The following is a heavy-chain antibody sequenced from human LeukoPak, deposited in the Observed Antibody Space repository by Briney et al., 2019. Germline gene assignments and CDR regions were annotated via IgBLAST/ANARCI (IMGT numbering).Heavy chain of an antibody. V-gene: IGHV3-30*02. CDR2: IQFDGSNK. CDR3: AKCIVGATAPFDY. J-gene: IGHJ4*02. Sequence: PGGSLRLSCAASGFTFSGFGMNWVRQAPGKGLEWVAFIQFDGSNKYYADSVKGRFTISRDNSKNTLYLQMNSLRAEDTAVYYCAKCIVGATAPFDYWGQGTLVTVSS. CDR1: GFTFSGFG. D-gene: IGHD1-26*01.